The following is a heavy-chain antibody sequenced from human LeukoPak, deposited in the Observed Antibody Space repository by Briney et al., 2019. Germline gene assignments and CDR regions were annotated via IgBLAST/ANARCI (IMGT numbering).Heavy chain of an antibody. V-gene: IGHV3-30*04. CDR1: GFTFSSYA. Sequence: GRSLRLSCAASGFTFSSYATHWVRQAPGKGLEWVAVISYDGSNKYYADSVKGRFTISRDNSKNTLYLQMNSLRAEDTAVYYCARDPSEAAAFDYWGQGTLVTVSS. J-gene: IGHJ4*02. CDR3: ARDPSEAAAFDY. D-gene: IGHD6-13*01. CDR2: ISYDGSNK.